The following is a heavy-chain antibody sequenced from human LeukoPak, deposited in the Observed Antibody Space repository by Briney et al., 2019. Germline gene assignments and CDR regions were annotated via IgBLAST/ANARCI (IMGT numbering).Heavy chain of an antibody. Sequence: ASVKVSCKASGYTFTSYDINWVRQATGQGLERMGWMNPNSGNTGYAQKFQGRVTMTRNTSISTAYMELSSLRSEDTAVYYCARAGDYYGSGSYYLFDYWGQGTLVTVSS. D-gene: IGHD3-10*01. CDR2: MNPNSGNT. V-gene: IGHV1-8*01. J-gene: IGHJ4*02. CDR3: ARAGDYYGSGSYYLFDY. CDR1: GYTFTSYD.